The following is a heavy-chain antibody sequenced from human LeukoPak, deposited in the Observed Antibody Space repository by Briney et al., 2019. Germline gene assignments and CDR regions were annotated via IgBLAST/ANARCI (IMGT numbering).Heavy chain of an antibody. CDR2: IKSKTDGGTT. CDR3: TTDNSLFDFWSGYYQYYFDY. J-gene: IGHJ4*02. V-gene: IGHV3-15*01. Sequence: GGSLRLSCAASGFTFSNAWMSWVRQALGKGLEWVGRIKSKTDGGTTDYAAPVKGRFTISRDDSKNTLYLQMNSLKTEDTAVYYCTTDNSLFDFWSGYYQYYFDYWGQGTLVTVSS. D-gene: IGHD3-3*01. CDR1: GFTFSNAW.